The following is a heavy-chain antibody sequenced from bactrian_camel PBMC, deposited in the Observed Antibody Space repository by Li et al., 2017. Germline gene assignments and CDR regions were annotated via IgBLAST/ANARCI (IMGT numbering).Heavy chain of an antibody. Sequence: QVQLVESGGGSVQPGGSLRLSCAVSGYTDNYICMGWFRQRPGKAREGVASIDSDGTISYANSVKGRFTISRDNAKNTVFLQMDNLKPEDTAVYYCTPKDTPAGARMRPMCGGFGFWGQGTQVTVS. J-gene: IGHJ6*01. CDR1: GYTDNYIC. V-gene: IGHV3S53*01. CDR2: IDSDGTI. D-gene: IGHD3*01. CDR3: TPKDTPAGARMRPMCGGFGF.